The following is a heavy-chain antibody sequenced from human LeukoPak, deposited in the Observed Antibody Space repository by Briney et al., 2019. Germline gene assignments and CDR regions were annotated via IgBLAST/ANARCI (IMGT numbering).Heavy chain of an antibody. CDR3: ATTVTTGDAFDI. CDR1: GGSISSSSYY. V-gene: IGHV4-39*07. Sequence: SESLSLTCTVSGGSISSSSYYWGWIRQPPGKGLEWIGSIYYSGSTYYNPSLKSRVTISVDTSKNQFSLKLSSVTAADTAVYYCATTVTTGDAFDIWGQGTMVTVSS. D-gene: IGHD4-17*01. J-gene: IGHJ3*02. CDR2: IYYSGST.